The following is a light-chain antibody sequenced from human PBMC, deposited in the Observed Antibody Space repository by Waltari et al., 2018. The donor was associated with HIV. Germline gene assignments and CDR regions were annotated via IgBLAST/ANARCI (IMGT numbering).Light chain of an antibody. CDR3: MQGTYWPFT. CDR1: QSLVFSDGNTY. Sequence: DVVMTQSPLSLSVTLGQTASISCRASQSLVFSDGNTYLNWFQQRPVQSPRRLLHEVSDRDSGVPDRFSGSGSGTDFTLQISRVEAEDVGVYYCMQGTYWPFTFGPGTKVDIK. CDR2: EVS. J-gene: IGKJ3*01. V-gene: IGKV2-30*01.